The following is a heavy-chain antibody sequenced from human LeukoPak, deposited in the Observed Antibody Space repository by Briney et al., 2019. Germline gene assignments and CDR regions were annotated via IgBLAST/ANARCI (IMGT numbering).Heavy chain of an antibody. CDR1: GASITNYY. J-gene: IGHJ4*02. Sequence: ASETLSLTCTVSGASITNYYWSWIRQPAGKALEWIGRVYTSGSPNYNPSLKSRVTMSVDTSKNQVSLKLSSVTAADTAVYYCARGRILYCSTSCSHRDDYFDYWGQGTLVTVSS. CDR2: VYTSGSP. V-gene: IGHV4-4*07. D-gene: IGHD2-2*01. CDR3: ARGRILYCSTSCSHRDDYFDY.